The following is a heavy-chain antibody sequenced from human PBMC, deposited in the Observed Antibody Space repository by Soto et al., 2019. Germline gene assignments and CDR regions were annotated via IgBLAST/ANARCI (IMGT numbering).Heavy chain of an antibody. CDR1: GFTFSNAW. CDR3: TTEDIVVAPAAMLTYYYGMDV. V-gene: IGHV3-15*07. D-gene: IGHD2-2*01. J-gene: IGHJ6*02. CDR2: IKSKTDGGTT. Sequence: EVQLVESGGGLVKPGGSLRLSCAASGFTFSNAWMNWVRQAPGKGLEWVGRIKSKTDGGTTDYAAPVKGRFTISRDDSKNTLYLQMNSLKTEDTAVYYCTTEDIVVAPAAMLTYYYGMDVWGQGTTVTVSS.